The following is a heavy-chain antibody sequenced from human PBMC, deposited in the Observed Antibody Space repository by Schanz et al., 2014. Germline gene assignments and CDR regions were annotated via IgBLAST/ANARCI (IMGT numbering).Heavy chain of an antibody. Sequence: EVNLVESGGGLVQPGTSLRLSCAASGFTFDDYAMHWVRQVPGKGLEWVSGISWECVNIDYGDSVKGRFTISRDNAKNTLYLEMNNLRPEDTALYYCAKAWSFWSGCFDSWGRGTLVTVSS. V-gene: IGHV3-9*01. J-gene: IGHJ4*02. D-gene: IGHD3-3*01. CDR1: GFTFDDYA. CDR2: ISWECVNI. CDR3: AKAWSFWSGCFDS.